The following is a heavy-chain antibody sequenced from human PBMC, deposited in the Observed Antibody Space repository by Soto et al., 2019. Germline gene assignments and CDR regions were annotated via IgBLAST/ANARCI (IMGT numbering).Heavy chain of an antibody. CDR3: AKDQGGSGWYGGFYYYYYGMDV. D-gene: IGHD6-19*01. J-gene: IGHJ6*02. CDR2: ISYDGSNK. V-gene: IGHV3-30*18. CDR1: GFTFSSYG. Sequence: HPGGSLRLSCAASGFTFSSYGMHWVRQAPGKGLEWVAVISYDGSNKYYADSVKGRFTISRDNSKNTLYLQMNSLRAEDTAVYYCAKDQGGSGWYGGFYYYYYGMDVWGQGTTVTVSS.